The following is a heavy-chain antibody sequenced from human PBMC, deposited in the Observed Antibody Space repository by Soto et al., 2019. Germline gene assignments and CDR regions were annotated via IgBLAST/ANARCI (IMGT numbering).Heavy chain of an antibody. V-gene: IGHV1-3*01. CDR1: GYTFTNYA. Sequence: ASVNVSYKDSGYTFTNYAMHWVRQAPAPRREGMGWINAGNGNTKHSQKFQARVTITSATSASTANIELTSLRSEDTAVYYSASIVRRESGYRKCYYYYGMDVWGQGTTVTVSS. D-gene: IGHD3-3*01. CDR3: ASIVRRESGYRKCYYYYGMDV. CDR2: INAGNGNT. J-gene: IGHJ6*02.